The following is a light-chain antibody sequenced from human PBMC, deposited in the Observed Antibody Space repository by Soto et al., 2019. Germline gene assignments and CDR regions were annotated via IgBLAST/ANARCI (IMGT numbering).Light chain of an antibody. Sequence: DIQMTQSPSALSASVGDTVTLTCRASQSIGGRLAWYQQKPGRPPKLLIYRASSSQSGVPSRFSGSGSGTEFTLTIPSLQPDDLATYYCQHLHTYPYTFGQGTKVDIK. CDR2: RAS. CDR3: QHLHTYPYT. J-gene: IGKJ2*01. V-gene: IGKV1-5*03. CDR1: QSIGGR.